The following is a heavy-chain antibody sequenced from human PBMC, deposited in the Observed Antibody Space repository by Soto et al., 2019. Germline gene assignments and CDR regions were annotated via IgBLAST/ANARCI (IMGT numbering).Heavy chain of an antibody. CDR3: ARSYYNAPHFDY. D-gene: IGHD3-10*01. CDR2: ISAYNGNT. CDR1: GYTFTSYG. V-gene: IGHV1-18*01. J-gene: IGHJ4*02. Sequence: ASVKVSCKASGYTFTSYGISWLRQAPGQGLEWMGWISAYNGNTNYAQKLQGRVAMTTDTSTSTAYMELRSLRSDDTAVYYCARSYYNAPHFDYWGQGTLVTVSS.